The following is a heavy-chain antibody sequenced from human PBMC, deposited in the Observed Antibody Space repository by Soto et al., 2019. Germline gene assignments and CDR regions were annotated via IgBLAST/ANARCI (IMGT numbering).Heavy chain of an antibody. CDR2: IYYSGST. CDR1: GGSISSGDYY. CDR3: ARSMGLRYFDWLPI. Sequence: SETLSLTCTVSGGSISSGDYYWSWIRQPPGKGLEWIGYIYYSGSTYYNPSLKSRVTISVDTPKNQFSLKLSSVTAADTAVYYRARSMGLRYFDWLPIWGQGTLVTVSS. J-gene: IGHJ4*02. V-gene: IGHV4-30-4*01. D-gene: IGHD3-9*01.